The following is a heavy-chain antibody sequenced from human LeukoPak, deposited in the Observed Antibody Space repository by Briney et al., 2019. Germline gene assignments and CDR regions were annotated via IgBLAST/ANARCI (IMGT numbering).Heavy chain of an antibody. CDR3: ARKYYGSGSYYKDINFDY. Sequence: PSETLSLTCTVSGGSISSSSYYWGWIRQLPGKGLEWIGSIYYSGSTYYNPSLKSRVTISVDTSKNQFSLKLSSVTAADTAVYYCARKYYGSGSYYKDINFDYWGQGTLVTVSS. CDR2: IYYSGST. J-gene: IGHJ4*02. V-gene: IGHV4-39*01. CDR1: GGSISSSSYY. D-gene: IGHD3-10*01.